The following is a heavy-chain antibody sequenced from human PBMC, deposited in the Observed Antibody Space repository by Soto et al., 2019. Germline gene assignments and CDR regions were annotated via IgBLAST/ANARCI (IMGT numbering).Heavy chain of an antibody. Sequence: GGSLRLSCAASGFTFSTYGMHWVRQAPGKGLEWVAIIWYDGSNKYYADSVKGRFTISRDDSKNTLYLQMNSLRVEDTAVYFCARDASAYHGGWYPRGFDPWGQGTLVTVPQ. CDR1: GFTFSTYG. J-gene: IGHJ5*02. CDR3: ARDASAYHGGWYPRGFDP. D-gene: IGHD6-19*01. CDR2: IWYDGSNK. V-gene: IGHV3-33*01.